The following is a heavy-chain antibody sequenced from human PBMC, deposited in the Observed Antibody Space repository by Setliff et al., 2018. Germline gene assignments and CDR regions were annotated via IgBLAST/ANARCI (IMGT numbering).Heavy chain of an antibody. CDR2: ISGSGGRT. CDR1: GFTFSSYA. J-gene: IGHJ6*02. D-gene: IGHD3-22*01. V-gene: IGHV3-23*01. Sequence: PGGSLRLSCAASGFTFSSYAMSWVRPAPGKGLEWVSAISGSGGRTYYADSVKGRFTISRDNSKNTLYLQMNSLRAEDTAVYYCAKELRITMIVVVNYYGMDVWGQGTTVTVSS. CDR3: AKELRITMIVVVNYYGMDV.